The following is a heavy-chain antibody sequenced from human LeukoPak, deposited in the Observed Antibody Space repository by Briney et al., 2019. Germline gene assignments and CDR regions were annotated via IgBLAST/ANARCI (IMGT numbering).Heavy chain of an antibody. CDR3: SSRGGARADI. CDR1: GFTFSSYW. CDR2: IKQDGSEK. Sequence: GGSLRLSCAASGFTFSSYWMSWVRQAPGKGLEWVANIKQDGSEKYYVDSVKGRFTISRDNPKNSLDLHMDSLRAEDTAVYYCSSRGGARADIWGQGTMVTVSS. J-gene: IGHJ3*02. D-gene: IGHD1-26*01. V-gene: IGHV3-7*01.